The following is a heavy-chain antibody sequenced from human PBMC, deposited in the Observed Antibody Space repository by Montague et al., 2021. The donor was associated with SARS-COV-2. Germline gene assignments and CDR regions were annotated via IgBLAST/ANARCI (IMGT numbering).Heavy chain of an antibody. V-gene: IGHV4-34*01. CDR3: ARGRSSRTNYYYMDV. J-gene: IGHJ6*03. CDR1: GGSSSGYY. CDR2: INHSGST. D-gene: IGHD1-14*01. Sequence: SETLSLTRAVYGGSSSGYYWSWIRQPPGKGLEWIGEINHSGSTNYNPSLKSRVTISVDTSKNQFSLKLSSVTAADTAVYYCARGRSSRTNYYYMDVWGKGTTVTVSS.